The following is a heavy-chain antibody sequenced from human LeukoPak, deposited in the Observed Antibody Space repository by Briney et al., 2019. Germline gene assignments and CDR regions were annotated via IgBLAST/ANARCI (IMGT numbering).Heavy chain of an antibody. J-gene: IGHJ4*02. CDR3: ARGVGATMAPDY. CDR2: IYTSGST. Sequence: PSETLSLTCTVSGGSVSSYYWNWIRQPAGKGLEWIGRIYTSGSTSYNSSLKSRVTISVDTSKNQFSLKLSSVTAADTAVYYCARGVGATMAPDYWGQGTLVTVSS. V-gene: IGHV4-4*07. D-gene: IGHD1-26*01. CDR1: GGSVSSYY.